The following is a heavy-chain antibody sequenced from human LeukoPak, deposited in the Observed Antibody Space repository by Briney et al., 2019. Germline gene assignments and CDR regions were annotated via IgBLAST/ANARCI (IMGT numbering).Heavy chain of an antibody. V-gene: IGHV3-9*01. CDR1: GFTFDDYA. CDR3: AKDVAAGGYSYGYEEGYYFDY. D-gene: IGHD5-18*01. J-gene: IGHJ4*02. Sequence: GRSLRLSCAASGFTFDDYAMHWVRQAPGKGLEWVSGISWNSGSIGYADSVKGRFTISRDNAKNSLYLQMNSLRAEDTALYCCAKDVAAGGYSYGYEEGYYFDYWGQGTLVTVSS. CDR2: ISWNSGSI.